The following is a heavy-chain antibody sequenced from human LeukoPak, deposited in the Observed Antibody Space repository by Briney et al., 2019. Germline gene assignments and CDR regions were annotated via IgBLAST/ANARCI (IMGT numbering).Heavy chain of an antibody. CDR1: GGSISSYY. V-gene: IGHV4-59*01. D-gene: IGHD1-1*01. CDR3: ARDLSNDELDYYYGMDV. Sequence: SETLPLTCTVSGGSISSYYWSWIRQPPGKGLEWIGYIYYSGSTNYNPSLKSRVTISVDTSKNQFSLKLSSVTAADTAVYYCARDLSNDELDYYYGMDVWGQGTTVSVCS. CDR2: IYYSGST. J-gene: IGHJ6*02.